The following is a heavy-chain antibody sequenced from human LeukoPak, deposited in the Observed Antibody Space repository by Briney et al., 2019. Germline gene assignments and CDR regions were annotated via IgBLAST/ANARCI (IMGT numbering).Heavy chain of an antibody. D-gene: IGHD1-26*01. CDR1: GFTFSSYS. Sequence: GGSLRLSCAASGFTFSSYSMNWVRQAPGKGLEWVSSISSSSSYIYYADSVKGRFTISRDNAKNSLYLQMNSLRAEDTALYHCARAECSWELRPSAFDIWGQGTMVTVSS. V-gene: IGHV3-21*04. CDR2: ISSSSSYI. J-gene: IGHJ3*02. CDR3: ARAECSWELRPSAFDI.